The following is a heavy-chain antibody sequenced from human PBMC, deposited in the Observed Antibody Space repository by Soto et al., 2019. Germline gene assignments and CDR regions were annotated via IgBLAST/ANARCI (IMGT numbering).Heavy chain of an antibody. J-gene: IGHJ3*01. CDR2: IIPIFGTI. Sequence: ASVKVSCKASGGTFSTYGITWVRQASGQGLEWMGRIIPIFGTIKFAQKFQGRLTITPDESTSTVYMELSSLTSEDTAVYYCASRERVDAFDVWGQGTMVTVSS. CDR1: GGTFSTYG. D-gene: IGHD1-26*01. CDR3: ASRERVDAFDV. V-gene: IGHV1-69*13.